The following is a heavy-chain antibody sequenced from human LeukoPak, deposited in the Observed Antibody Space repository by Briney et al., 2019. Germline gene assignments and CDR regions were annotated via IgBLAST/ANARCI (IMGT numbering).Heavy chain of an antibody. CDR3: ARGRKVSGVRRINWARHENYLFYYIDV. CDR1: GGSFSDSY. V-gene: IGHV4-34*01. CDR2: IHHSGTP. J-gene: IGHJ6*03. Sequence: SETLSLTCAVYGGSFSDSYWTWIRQRPGKGLEWIGEIHHSGTPNFNPSLQSRVSISVDTAKNQFFLRVASMTAADTALYYCARGRKVSGVRRINWARHENYLFYYIDVWGKGTSVSVSS. D-gene: IGHD1-14*01.